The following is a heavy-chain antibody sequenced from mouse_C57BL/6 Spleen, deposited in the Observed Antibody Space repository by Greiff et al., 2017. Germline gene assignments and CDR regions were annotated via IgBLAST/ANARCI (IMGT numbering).Heavy chain of an antibody. Sequence: VQLQQSGAELVRPGASVTLSCKASGYTFTDYEMHWVKQTPVPGLEWIGAIDPETGGTAYNQKFKGKAILTADKSSSTAYMELRSLTSEDSAVYYCTRERTGPYFDYWGQGTTLTVSS. J-gene: IGHJ2*01. V-gene: IGHV1-15*01. D-gene: IGHD4-1*01. CDR3: TRERTGPYFDY. CDR1: GYTFTDYE. CDR2: IDPETGGT.